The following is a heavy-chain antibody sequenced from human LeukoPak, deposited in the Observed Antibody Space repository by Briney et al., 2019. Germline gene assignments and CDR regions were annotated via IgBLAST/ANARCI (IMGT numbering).Heavy chain of an antibody. Sequence: GGSLRLSCAASGFSFYAMSWVRLAPGQGLEWVSVISGSGGTTKYSYSVRGRFTISIDNYKNTLYLQMNSMRDDDTAVYYCTKEPSASPYLSGGSCYFEYWGQGTLVTVSS. CDR3: TKEPSASPYLSGGSCYFEY. D-gene: IGHD2-15*01. CDR2: ISGSGGTT. CDR1: GFSFYA. J-gene: IGHJ4*02. V-gene: IGHV3-23*01.